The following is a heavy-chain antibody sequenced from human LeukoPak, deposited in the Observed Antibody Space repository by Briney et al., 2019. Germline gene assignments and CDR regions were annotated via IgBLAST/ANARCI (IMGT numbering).Heavy chain of an antibody. J-gene: IGHJ6*02. D-gene: IGHD2-15*01. CDR1: GFTFGSYW. CDR3: ARELGYCSGASCYFKYYGMDV. Sequence: GGSLRLSCAASGFTFGSYWMHWVRQAPGKGLVWVSYIKSDGSTTNYADSVKGRFTISRDNSKNTLYLQMNSLRAEDTAVYYCARELGYCSGASCYFKYYGMDVWGQGTTVTVFS. V-gene: IGHV3-74*01. CDR2: IKSDGSTT.